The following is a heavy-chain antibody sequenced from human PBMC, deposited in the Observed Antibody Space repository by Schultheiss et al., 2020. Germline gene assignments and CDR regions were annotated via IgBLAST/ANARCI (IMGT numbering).Heavy chain of an antibody. V-gene: IGHV3-66*02. D-gene: IGHD3-3*01. J-gene: IGHJ4*02. CDR2: IYSGGST. CDR3: ASSPYDFWSGYPLYYFDY. CDR1: GFTVSSNY. Sequence: GGSLRLSCAASGFTVSSNYMSWVRQAPGKGLEWVSVIYSGGSTYYADSVKGRFTISRDNSKNTLYLQMNSLRAEDTAVYYCASSPYDFWSGYPLYYFDYWGQGTLVTVYS.